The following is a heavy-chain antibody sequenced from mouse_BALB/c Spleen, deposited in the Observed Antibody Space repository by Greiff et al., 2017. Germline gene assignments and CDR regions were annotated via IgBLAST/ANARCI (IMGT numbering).Heavy chain of an antibody. Sequence: EVKLVESGGGLVKPGGSLKLSCAASGFTFSSYAMSWVRQTPEKRLEWVASISSGGSTYNPDSVKGRCTISRDNARNILYLQMSSLRSEDTAMYYCARAQGFGYYIAYWGQGTLVTVSA. J-gene: IGHJ3*01. CDR1: GFTFSSYA. V-gene: IGHV5-6-5*01. CDR2: ISSGGST. CDR3: ARAQGFGYYIAY. D-gene: IGHD2-3*01.